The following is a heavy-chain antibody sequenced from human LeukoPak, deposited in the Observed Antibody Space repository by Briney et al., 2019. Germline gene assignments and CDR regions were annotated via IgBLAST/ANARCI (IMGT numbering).Heavy chain of an antibody. CDR2: ISSSSSYI. CDR3: AREGSSGWYWFDY. D-gene: IGHD6-19*01. Sequence: GGSLRLSCAASGFTFSSYSMNWVRQAPGKGLEWVSSISSSSSYIYYADSVKGRFTISRDNAKNSLYLQMNSLRAEDTAVYYCAREGSSGWYWFDYWGQGTLVTVSS. J-gene: IGHJ4*02. CDR1: GFTFSSYS. V-gene: IGHV3-21*01.